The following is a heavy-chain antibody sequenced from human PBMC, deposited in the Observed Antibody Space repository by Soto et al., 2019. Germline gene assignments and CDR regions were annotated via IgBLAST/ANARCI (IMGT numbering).Heavy chain of an antibody. D-gene: IGHD1-26*01. CDR1: GYSFTTYW. V-gene: IGHV5-10-1*01. Sequence: PGESLKISCQGSGYSFTTYWISWVRQMPGKGLEWMGKIDPGDSSTNYSPSFRGHITISVDRSINTAHLQFSSLKAADTAVYYCARLEKWYYNYYGLDVWGQGTMVTSP. CDR3: ARLEKWYYNYYGLDV. CDR2: IDPGDSST. J-gene: IGHJ6*02.